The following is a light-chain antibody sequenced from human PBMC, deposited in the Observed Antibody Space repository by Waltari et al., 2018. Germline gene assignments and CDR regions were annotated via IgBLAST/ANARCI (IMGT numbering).Light chain of an antibody. Sequence: QAVVTQEPSLTVSPGGTVTLTCGSTTGTVTSGHYPYWFQQKPGQAPRTLIFDTSHRHSWTPARFSGSLLGGKAALTLSGAQPEDEAEYYCLLSYNDDRSVFGGGTKLTVL. J-gene: IGLJ3*02. CDR1: TGTVTSGHY. CDR3: LLSYNDDRSV. V-gene: IGLV7-46*01. CDR2: DTS.